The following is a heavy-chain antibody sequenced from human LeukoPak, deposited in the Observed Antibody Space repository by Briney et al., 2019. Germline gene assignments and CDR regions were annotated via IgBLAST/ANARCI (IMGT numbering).Heavy chain of an antibody. V-gene: IGHV1-46*01. J-gene: IGHJ4*02. CDR2: INPSAGST. Sequence: SSVNVSCKASGYTFTSYYMHWVRQAPGQGLEWMGIINPSAGSTSYAQKFQGRVTMTRDTSTSTVYIELSSLRSEDTAVYYCARGGLQLLAPLDYWGQGTLVTVSS. CDR1: GYTFTSYY. D-gene: IGHD5-18*01. CDR3: ARGGLQLLAPLDY.